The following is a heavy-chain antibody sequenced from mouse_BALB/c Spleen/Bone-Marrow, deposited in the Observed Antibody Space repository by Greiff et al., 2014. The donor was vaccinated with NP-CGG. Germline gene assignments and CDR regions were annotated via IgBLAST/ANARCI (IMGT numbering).Heavy chain of an antibody. Sequence: VQLQQSGPELVKPGASVKMSCKASGYTFTSYVMRWVKQKPGQGLEWIGYINPYNDGTKYNEKFKGKATLTSDKSSSTAYMGLSSLTSEDSAVFYCARKAITTVGTYWYFDVWGAGTTVTVSS. CDR1: GYTFTSYV. CDR3: ARKAITTVGTYWYFDV. V-gene: IGHV1-14*01. CDR2: INPYNDGT. D-gene: IGHD1-1*01. J-gene: IGHJ1*01.